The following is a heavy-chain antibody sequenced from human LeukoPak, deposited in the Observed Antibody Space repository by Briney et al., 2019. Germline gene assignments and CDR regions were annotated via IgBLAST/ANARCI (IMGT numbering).Heavy chain of an antibody. V-gene: IGHV1-2*02. CDR2: INPNSGGT. Sequence: ASVKVSCKASGYTFTGYYMHWVRQAPGQGLEWMGWINPNSGGTNYAQKFQGRVTMTRDTSISTAYMELSRLRSDDTAVYYCARVYGSGFNWFDPWGQGTLVTVSP. CDR3: ARVYGSGFNWFDP. J-gene: IGHJ5*02. D-gene: IGHD3-10*01. CDR1: GYTFTGYY.